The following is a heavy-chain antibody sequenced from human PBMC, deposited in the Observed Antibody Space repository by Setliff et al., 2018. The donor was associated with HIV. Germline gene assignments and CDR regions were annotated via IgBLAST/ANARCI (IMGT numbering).Heavy chain of an antibody. CDR1: GDSISARSSY. CDR2: VHRSGSY. J-gene: IGHJ6*03. V-gene: IGHV4-39*01. CDR3: ARGGSGSMDV. D-gene: IGHD3-10*01. Sequence: SETLSLTCTVSGDSISARSSYWGWIRQTPGKGLDLMGSVHRSGSYYYSPSFMSRIIVSIDTSKNQFSLKLSSVTAADTAVYYCARGGSGSMDVWGKGTTVTVS.